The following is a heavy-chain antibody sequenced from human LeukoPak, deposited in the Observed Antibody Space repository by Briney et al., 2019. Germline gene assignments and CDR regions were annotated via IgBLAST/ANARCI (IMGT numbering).Heavy chain of an antibody. Sequence: SETLSLTCTVSGVSIINSGTYYWGWVRQPPGKGLEWIGNIYNTGSTNYNPSLKSRVTISVDTSKNQFSLKPSSVTAADTAVYYCARAFPEYSSSSDYFDYWGQGTLVTVSS. CDR1: GVSIINSGTYY. J-gene: IGHJ4*02. CDR3: ARAFPEYSSSSDYFDY. CDR2: IYNTGST. V-gene: IGHV4-39*07. D-gene: IGHD6-6*01.